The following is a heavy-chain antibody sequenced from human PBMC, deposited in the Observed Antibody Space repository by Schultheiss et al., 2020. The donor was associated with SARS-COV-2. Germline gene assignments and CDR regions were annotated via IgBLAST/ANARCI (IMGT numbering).Heavy chain of an antibody. Sequence: SETLSLTCTVSGGSISSSSYYWGWIRQPPGKGLEWIGEINHSGSTNYNPSLKSRVTISVDTSKNQFSLKLSSVTAADTAVYYCAQHHRGVIISNWFDPWGQGTLVTVSS. CDR1: GGSISSSSYY. J-gene: IGHJ5*02. V-gene: IGHV4-39*07. CDR3: AQHHRGVIISNWFDP. CDR2: INHSGST. D-gene: IGHD3-10*01.